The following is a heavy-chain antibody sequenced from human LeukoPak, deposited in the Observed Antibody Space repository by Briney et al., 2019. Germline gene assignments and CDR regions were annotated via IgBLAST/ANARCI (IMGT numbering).Heavy chain of an antibody. CDR2: IIPIFGTA. D-gene: IGHD3-10*01. CDR1: GGTFSSYA. V-gene: IGHV1-69*06. CDR3: ARSHIIGFGELFPPNWFDP. Sequence: GASVKVSCKASGGTFSSYAISWVRQAPGQGLEWMGGIIPIFGTANYAQKFQGRVTITADKSTSTAYMELSSLRSEDTAVYYCARSHIIGFGELFPPNWFDPWGQGTLVTVSS. J-gene: IGHJ5*02.